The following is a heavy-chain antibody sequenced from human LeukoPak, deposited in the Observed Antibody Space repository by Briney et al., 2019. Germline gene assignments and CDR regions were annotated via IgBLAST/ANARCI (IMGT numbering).Heavy chain of an antibody. CDR3: ARGDCSSTSCYYFDY. CDR2: IIPIFGTA. D-gene: IGHD2-2*01. V-gene: IGHV1-69*05. CDR1: GGTFSSYA. J-gene: IGHJ4*02. Sequence: SVKVSCKASGGTFSSYAISWVRQAPGQGLEWMGGIIPIFGTANYAQKFQGRVTITTDESTSTAYMELSSLRSEDTAVYYCARGDCSSTSCYYFDYWGQGSLVTVSS.